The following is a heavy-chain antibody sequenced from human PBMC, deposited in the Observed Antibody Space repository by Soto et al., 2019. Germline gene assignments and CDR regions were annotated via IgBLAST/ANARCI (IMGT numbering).Heavy chain of an antibody. Sequence: VQLQESGPGLVKPSETLSLTCTVSGGSISSYYWSWIRQPPGKGLEWIGYIYYSGSTNYNPSLKSRVTISVDTAKNQFALKLSSVTAADTAVYYCARWRGWFDPWGQGTLVTVSS. CDR1: GGSISSYY. CDR2: IYYSGST. CDR3: ARWRGWFDP. V-gene: IGHV4-59*01. D-gene: IGHD3-10*01. J-gene: IGHJ5*02.